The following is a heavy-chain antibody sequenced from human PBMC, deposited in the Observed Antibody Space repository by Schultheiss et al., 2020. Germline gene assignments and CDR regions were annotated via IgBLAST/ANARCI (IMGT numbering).Heavy chain of an antibody. V-gene: IGHV1-2*02. CDR2: INPNSGGT. Sequence: ASVKVSCKASGYTFTGYYMHWVRQAPGQGLEWMGWINPNSGGTNYAQKFQGRVTMTRDTSISTAYMELSRLRSEDRAVYYCAREHYNWNDVTGYFDYWGQGTLVTVSS. CDR1: GYTFTGYY. J-gene: IGHJ4*02. D-gene: IGHD1-20*01. CDR3: AREHYNWNDVTGYFDY.